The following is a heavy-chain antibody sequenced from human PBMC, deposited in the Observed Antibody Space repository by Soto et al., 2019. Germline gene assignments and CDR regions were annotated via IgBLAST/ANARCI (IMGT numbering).Heavy chain of an antibody. CDR3: AGGRHWFGP. J-gene: IGHJ5*02. V-gene: IGHV4-59*08. Sequence: PSETLSLTCTVSLISITSSYWNLFRQSPGKGMEWIGQISDRGDITYNPPLEIRVAISSDPSNNHVSLTLTAVNAADTDVSFCAGGRHWFGPWSQGTMVTVSS. CDR1: LISITSSY. CDR2: ISDRGDI.